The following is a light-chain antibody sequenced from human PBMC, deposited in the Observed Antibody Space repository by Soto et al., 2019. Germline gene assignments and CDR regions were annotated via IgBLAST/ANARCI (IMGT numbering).Light chain of an antibody. CDR3: QQYYSYLLA. CDR1: QGISSY. Sequence: AIRMTQSPSSFSASTGDRVTITCRASQGISSYLAWYQQKPGKAPKLLIYAASTLQSGVPSRFSGSASGTDFTLTISCLQSEDFATYYCQQYYSYLLAFGGGNKVEIK. J-gene: IGKJ4*01. V-gene: IGKV1-8*01. CDR2: AAS.